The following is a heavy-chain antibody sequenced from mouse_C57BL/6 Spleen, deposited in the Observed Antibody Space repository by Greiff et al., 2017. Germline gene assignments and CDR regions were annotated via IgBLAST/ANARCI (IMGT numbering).Heavy chain of an antibody. J-gene: IGHJ4*01. CDR1: GYTFTSYW. V-gene: IGHV1-53*01. D-gene: IGHD2-1*01. Sequence: QVQLQQPGTELVKPGASVKLSCKASGYTFTSYWMHWVKQRPGQGLEWIGNINPSNGGTNYNAKFKSKATLTVDKSSSTAYMQLSSLTSEDSAVXDCARHDYGTTGAMDDWGQGTSVTVSS. CDR2: INPSNGGT. CDR3: ARHDYGTTGAMDD.